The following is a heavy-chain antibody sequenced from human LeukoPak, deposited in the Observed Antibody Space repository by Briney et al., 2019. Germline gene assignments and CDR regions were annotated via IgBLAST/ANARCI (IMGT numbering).Heavy chain of an antibody. D-gene: IGHD1-26*01. J-gene: IGHJ4*02. V-gene: IGHV1-2*02. CDR1: GYTFTGYY. Sequence: GASVKVSCKASGYTFTGYYMHWVRQAPGQGLGWMGWINPNSGGTNYAQKFQGRVTMARDTSISTAYMELSRLRSDDTAVYYCARPSKNSGSYRPYGYWGQGTLVTVSS. CDR2: INPNSGGT. CDR3: ARPSKNSGSYRPYGY.